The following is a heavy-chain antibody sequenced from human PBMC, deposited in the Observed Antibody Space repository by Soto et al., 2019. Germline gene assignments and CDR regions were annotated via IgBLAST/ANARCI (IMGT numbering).Heavy chain of an antibody. Sequence: QVQLEQSGAEVKKPGSSVKVSCKASGGTFSNSAISWVRQAPGQGLEWMGGIMPIFRTPDYAQKFQGRVTVTADXSXXXAXXELSGLRSDDTAVYYCARDKDRLQLGGNYSYILDVWGQGTTVTVSS. CDR2: IMPIFRTP. V-gene: IGHV1-69*12. CDR1: GGTFSNSA. D-gene: IGHD5-12*01. J-gene: IGHJ6*02. CDR3: ARDKDRLQLGGNYSYILDV.